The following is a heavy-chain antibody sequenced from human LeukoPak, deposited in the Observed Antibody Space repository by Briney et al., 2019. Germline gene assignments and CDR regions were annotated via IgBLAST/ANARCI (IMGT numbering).Heavy chain of an antibody. CDR2: IRYDGSNK. Sequence: PGGSLRLPCAASGFTFSSYGMHWVRQAPGKGLEWVAFIRYDGSNKYYADSVKGRFTISRDNAKSSLYLQMNSLRAEDTAVYYCARDLTMIVDHWGQGTLVTVSS. V-gene: IGHV3-30*02. CDR3: ARDLTMIVDH. CDR1: GFTFSSYG. D-gene: IGHD3-22*01. J-gene: IGHJ4*02.